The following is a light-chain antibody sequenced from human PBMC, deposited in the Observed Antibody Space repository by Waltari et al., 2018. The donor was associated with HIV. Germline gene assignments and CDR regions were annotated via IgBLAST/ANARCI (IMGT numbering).Light chain of an antibody. CDR2: EVS. CDR3: SSYTTGSTLVV. Sequence: QSALTQPASVSGSPGQSITIPCPGPSSDVGGYHYVSWYQQFPGKAPKLMISEVSNRPSGVSDRLSGSKSGNTASLTISGLQAEDEADYYCSSYTTGSTLVVFGTGTKVIVL. J-gene: IGLJ1*01. CDR1: SSDVGGYHY. V-gene: IGLV2-14*01.